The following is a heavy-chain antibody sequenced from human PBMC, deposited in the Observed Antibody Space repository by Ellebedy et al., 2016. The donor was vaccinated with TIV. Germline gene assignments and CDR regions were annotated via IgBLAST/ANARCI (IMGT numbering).Heavy chain of an antibody. CDR3: ASRGVAVQGADY. CDR1: GFTFSSYR. CDR2: INSDGSRT. V-gene: IGHV3-74*01. D-gene: IGHD3-10*01. J-gene: IGHJ4*02. Sequence: GESLKISCAASGFTFSSYRMHWVRQAPGKGLVWVSLINSDGSRTTYADSVKGRFTISRDNAKNTLYLQMNSLRAEDTAVYYCASRGVAVQGADYWGQGTLVTVSS.